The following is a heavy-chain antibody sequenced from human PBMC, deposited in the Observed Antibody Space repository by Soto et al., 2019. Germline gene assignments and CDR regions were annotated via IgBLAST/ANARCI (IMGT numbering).Heavy chain of an antibody. J-gene: IGHJ6*02. CDR2: IKSKTDGGTT. CDR3: HLAGYSSSSWAYYYSGMDV. V-gene: IGHV3-15*01. Sequence: EVQLVESGGGLVKPGGSLRLSCAASGFTFSNAWMSWVRQAPGKGLEWVGRIKSKTDGGTTDYAAPVKGRFTISRENSTNTLYLQINSLRTEDTAVYDCHLAGYSSSSWAYYYSGMDVWGQGTTVTVSS. CDR1: GFTFSNAW. D-gene: IGHD6-13*01.